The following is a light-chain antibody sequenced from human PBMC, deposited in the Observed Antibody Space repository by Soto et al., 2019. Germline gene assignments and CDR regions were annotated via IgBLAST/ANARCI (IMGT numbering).Light chain of an antibody. J-gene: IGKJ4*01. CDR2: GAS. Sequence: EIVLTQSPGTLSLSPGERATLSCRASQSVSRSYLAWYQHKPGQAPRLLIYGASSRTTGIPDRFSGSGSGTYFTRTISSLEPEDFAGYYCHHYGTSPPLSFGGGTKVEIK. V-gene: IGKV3-20*01. CDR3: HHYGTSPPLS. CDR1: QSVSRSY.